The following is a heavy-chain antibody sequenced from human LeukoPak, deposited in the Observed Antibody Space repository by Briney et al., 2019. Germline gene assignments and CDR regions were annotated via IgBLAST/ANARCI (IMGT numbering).Heavy chain of an antibody. Sequence: PGGSLRLSCAASGFTFSSYGMHWVRQAPGKGLEWVAVIWYDGSNKYYADSVKGRFTISRDNSKNTLYLQMNSPRAEDTAVYYCARDQDIVVVPAADVWFDPWGQGTLVTVSS. D-gene: IGHD2-2*01. J-gene: IGHJ5*02. V-gene: IGHV3-33*01. CDR1: GFTFSSYG. CDR3: ARDQDIVVVPAADVWFDP. CDR2: IWYDGSNK.